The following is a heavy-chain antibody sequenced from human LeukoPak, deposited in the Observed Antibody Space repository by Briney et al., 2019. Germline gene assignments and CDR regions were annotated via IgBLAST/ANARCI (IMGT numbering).Heavy chain of an antibody. Sequence: GRSLRLSCAASGFTFSTYAMHWVRQAPGKGLEWVAVISNDGSNKDYADSVKGRFTISRDNSKSTLYLQMNSLRAEVTAVYYCARSRAAGSLYGYWGQGTLVTVSS. CDR3: ARSRAAGSLYGY. D-gene: IGHD6-13*01. J-gene: IGHJ4*02. CDR1: GFTFSTYA. V-gene: IGHV3-30-3*01. CDR2: ISNDGSNK.